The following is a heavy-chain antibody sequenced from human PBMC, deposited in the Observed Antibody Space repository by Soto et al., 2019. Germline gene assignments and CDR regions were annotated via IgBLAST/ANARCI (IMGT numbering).Heavy chain of an antibody. CDR1: GFTFSNYG. Sequence: QVQLVESGGGVVQPGRSLRLSCAASGFTFSNYGMHWVRQAPGKGLEWVAVISYHGSDKYYADSVKGRFTISRDNSKNTLYLHMDSVGAEDTAVYYCAKDHLTTTVTTVGYWGQGTLVTVSS. D-gene: IGHD4-17*01. J-gene: IGHJ4*02. CDR3: AKDHLTTTVTTVGY. V-gene: IGHV3-30*18. CDR2: ISYHGSDK.